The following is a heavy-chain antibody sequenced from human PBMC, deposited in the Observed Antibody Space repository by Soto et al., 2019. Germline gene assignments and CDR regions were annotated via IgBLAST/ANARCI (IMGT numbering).Heavy chain of an antibody. V-gene: IGHV3-21*01. J-gene: IGHJ3*02. D-gene: IGHD3-22*01. Sequence: GGSLRLCCAASGFTLSRHTMNWVRQAPGKGLEWVSFIGSRTSDIYYADSVKGRFTISRDNAKNSLYLDLTRLRAEDTAVYFCVRDYYDTSGYPNTFDMWGQGTMVTVSS. CDR3: VRDYYDTSGYPNTFDM. CDR1: GFTLSRHT. CDR2: IGSRTSDI.